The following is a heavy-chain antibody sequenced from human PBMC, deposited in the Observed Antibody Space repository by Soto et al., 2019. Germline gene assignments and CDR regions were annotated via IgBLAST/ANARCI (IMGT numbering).Heavy chain of an antibody. CDR3: ARVTVRGSSAWLAP. CDR1: GYTLTELS. J-gene: IGHJ5*02. Sequence: SVKVSCKVSGYTLTELSMHWVRQAPGKGLEWMGGIIPIFGTANYAQKFQGRVTITADESTSTAYMELSSLRSEDTAVYYCARVTVRGSSAWLAPWAKGTLVTVSS. V-gene: IGHV1-69*13. CDR2: IIPIFGTA. D-gene: IGHD6-6*01.